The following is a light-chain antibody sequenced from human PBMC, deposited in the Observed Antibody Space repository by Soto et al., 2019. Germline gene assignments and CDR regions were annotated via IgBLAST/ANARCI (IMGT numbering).Light chain of an antibody. CDR3: QQRTNWQYT. J-gene: IGKJ2*01. CDR2: DAS. Sequence: EIVLTQSPATLSLSPGERATLSCRASQSVSTYLAWYQQKPGQAPRLLIYDASTRATGIPARFSGSGSGTDFTLTISSLEPEDFAVYYCQQRTNWQYTFRQGTRLEIK. V-gene: IGKV3-11*01. CDR1: QSVSTY.